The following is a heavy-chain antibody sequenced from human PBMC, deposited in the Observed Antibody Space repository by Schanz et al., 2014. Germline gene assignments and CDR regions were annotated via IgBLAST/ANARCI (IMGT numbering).Heavy chain of an antibody. V-gene: IGHV3-30*09. D-gene: IGHD2-2*01. J-gene: IGHJ4*02. Sequence: QVELVESGGGVVQPGRSLRLSCAASGFTFSRHAMHWVRQAAGKGLEWVAAITYDGSNKYYAESVKGRFAISRDNSKNTLYVQMNSLRAEDTAVYYCAKSMYSTSWAFDLWGQGAQVTVSS. CDR1: GFTFSRHA. CDR3: AKSMYSTSWAFDL. CDR2: ITYDGSNK.